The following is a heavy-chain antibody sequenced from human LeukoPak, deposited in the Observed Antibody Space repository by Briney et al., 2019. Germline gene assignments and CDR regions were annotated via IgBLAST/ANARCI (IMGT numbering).Heavy chain of an antibody. V-gene: IGHV1-3*04. CDR2: INTGNANT. Sequence: ASVKVSCKASRYTFSSYAMNWVRQAPGQRLEWLGWINTGNANTKYSQEFQGRVTMTRDTSATTAYMELSGLRSEDTAVYYCARGNFYYDSSGLYPVPDYWGQGTLDTVSS. J-gene: IGHJ4*02. D-gene: IGHD3-22*01. CDR1: RYTFSSYA. CDR3: ARGNFYYDSSGLYPVPDY.